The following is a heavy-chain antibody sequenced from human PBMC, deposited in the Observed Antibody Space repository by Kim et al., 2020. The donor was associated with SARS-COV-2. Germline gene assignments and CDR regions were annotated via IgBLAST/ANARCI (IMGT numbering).Heavy chain of an antibody. J-gene: IGHJ4*02. CDR2: ISVTDAI. V-gene: IGHV3-48*02. Sequence: GGSLRLSCAASGFTFTTYNMNWVRQAPGKGLEWISYISVTDAIYYADSVKGRFTISRDYAKNSLDLQMNSLRDEATAVYYCARDWNWGIDVWGQGTRVTVST. CDR3: ARDWNWGIDV. CDR1: GFTFTTYN. D-gene: IGHD7-27*01.